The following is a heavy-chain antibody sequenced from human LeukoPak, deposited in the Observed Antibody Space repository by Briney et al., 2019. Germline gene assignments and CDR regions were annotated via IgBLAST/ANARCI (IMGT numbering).Heavy chain of an antibody. CDR3: ARGNFFGYYFDS. CDR2: FYYSGST. CDR1: GGSISSYY. J-gene: IGHJ4*02. V-gene: IGHV4-59*01. D-gene: IGHD3-10*01. Sequence: SETLSLTCTVSGGSISSYYWSWIRQPPGKGLEWIGYFYYSGSTNYNPSLKSRVTISVDTSKNQLSLKLSSVTAADTALYYCARGNFFGYYFDSWGQGTLVTVSS.